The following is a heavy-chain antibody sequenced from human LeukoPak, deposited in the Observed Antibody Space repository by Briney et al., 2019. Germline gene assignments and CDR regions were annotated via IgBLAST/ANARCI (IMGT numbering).Heavy chain of an antibody. J-gene: IGHJ4*02. V-gene: IGHV1-2*02. Sequence: ASVKVSCKASGYTFTGYYMHWVRQAPGQGLEWMGWINPNSGGTNYAQKFQGRVTITRDTSISKAYMELSRLRSDDKAVHYCARDTSGPMYSSGWYDYWGQGTLVTVSS. D-gene: IGHD6-19*01. CDR2: INPNSGGT. CDR3: ARDTSGPMYSSGWYDY. CDR1: GYTFTGYY.